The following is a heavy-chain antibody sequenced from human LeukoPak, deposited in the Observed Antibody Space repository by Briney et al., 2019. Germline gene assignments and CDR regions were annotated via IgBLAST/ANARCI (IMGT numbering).Heavy chain of an antibody. V-gene: IGHV3-23*01. Sequence: GGSLRLSCAASGFTFSTYVMSWVRQAPGKGLEWVSSISGSGGSTHYAASVKGRFTISRDNPKNTLYLQMNSLRAEDTAVYSCAKDGTYYDFWSDYWGQGTLVTVSS. CDR2: ISGSGGST. J-gene: IGHJ4*02. CDR3: AKDGTYYDFWSDY. CDR1: GFTFSTYV. D-gene: IGHD3-3*01.